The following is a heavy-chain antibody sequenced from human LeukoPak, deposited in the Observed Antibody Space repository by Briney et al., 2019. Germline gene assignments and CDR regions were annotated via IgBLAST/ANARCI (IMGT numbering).Heavy chain of an antibody. D-gene: IGHD1-26*01. CDR2: IDIGGDT. V-gene: IGHV3-13*04. Sequence: QPGGSLRLSCAASGFTFSTYDMHWVRQVTGKGLEWVSGIDIGGDTYYPGSVKGRFTISRENAKNSLYLQMNSLSVGDTAVYYCARGTGYSVFDIWGQGTMVTVSS. CDR1: GFTFSTYD. J-gene: IGHJ3*02. CDR3: ARGTGYSVFDI.